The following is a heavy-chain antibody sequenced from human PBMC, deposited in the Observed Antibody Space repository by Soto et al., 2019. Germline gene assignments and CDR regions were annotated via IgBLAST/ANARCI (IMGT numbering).Heavy chain of an antibody. V-gene: IGHV4-39*01. J-gene: IGHJ4*02. CDR3: ARHSPEHYSSGWYGSYCGGDCYFDY. CDR1: GDSITSNSYF. D-gene: IGHD2-21*02. Sequence: PSETLSLTCTVSGDSITSNSYFWAWIRQPPGKGLEWIGSIYYSGTTYYNPSLKSRVTISVDRSKNQFSLKLSSVTAADTAVYYCARHSPEHYSSGWYGSYCGGDCYFDYWGQGTLVTVSS. CDR2: IYYSGTT.